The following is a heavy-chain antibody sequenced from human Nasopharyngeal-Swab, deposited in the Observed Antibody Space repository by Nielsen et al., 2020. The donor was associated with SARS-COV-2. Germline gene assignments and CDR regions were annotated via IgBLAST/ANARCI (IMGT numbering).Heavy chain of an antibody. CDR1: GLTFSSYW. J-gene: IGHJ6*02. Sequence: GESLKISCAASGLTFSSYWMSWVRQAPGKGLEWVANIKQDGSEKYYVDSVKGRFTISRDNAKNSLYLQMNSLRAEDTAVYYCAREFGYSGYDKRYYYYGMDVWGQGTTVTVSS. V-gene: IGHV3-7*01. D-gene: IGHD5-12*01. CDR2: IKQDGSEK. CDR3: AREFGYSGYDKRYYYYGMDV.